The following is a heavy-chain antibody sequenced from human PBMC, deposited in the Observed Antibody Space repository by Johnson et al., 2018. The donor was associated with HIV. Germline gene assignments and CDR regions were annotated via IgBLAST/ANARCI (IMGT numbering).Heavy chain of an antibody. V-gene: IGHV3-33*06. CDR1: GFTFSSYA. Sequence: QVQLVESGGGLVQPGGSLRLSCAASGFTFSSYAMHWVRQAPGKGLEWGAVIWDDGSNKYYADSVKGRLTISRDNSKNTLYLQMNSLRAEDTAVYYCAKDRRRSSLDAFDIWGQGTMVTVSS. D-gene: IGHD6-13*01. J-gene: IGHJ3*02. CDR2: IWDDGSNK. CDR3: AKDRRRSSLDAFDI.